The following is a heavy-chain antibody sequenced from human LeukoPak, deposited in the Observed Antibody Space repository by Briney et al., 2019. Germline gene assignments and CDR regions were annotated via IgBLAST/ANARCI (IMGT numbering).Heavy chain of an antibody. D-gene: IGHD4-17*01. Sequence: SETLSLTCTVSGGSINNYYWGWIRQPPEKGLEWIGYISNSGSTNYNPSLKSRATISVDTSKNQFSLRLSPVTAADTAVYYCARSPADYGDYTYYFDYWGQGILVTVSS. J-gene: IGHJ4*02. V-gene: IGHV4-59*08. CDR1: GGSINNYY. CDR2: ISNSGST. CDR3: ARSPADYGDYTYYFDY.